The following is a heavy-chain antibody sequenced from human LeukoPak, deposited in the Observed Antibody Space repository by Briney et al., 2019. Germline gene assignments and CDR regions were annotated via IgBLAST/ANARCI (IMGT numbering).Heavy chain of an antibody. D-gene: IGHD5-18*01. Sequence: SETLSLTCAVSGYSISSGYHWGWIRQPPGKGLEWIGSIYHSGSTYYNPSLKSRVTISVDTSKNQFSLKLSSVTAADTAVYYCARATAMVTGWFDPWGQGTLVTVSS. CDR2: IYHSGST. CDR3: ARATAMVTGWFDP. CDR1: GYSISSGYH. V-gene: IGHV4-38-2*01. J-gene: IGHJ5*02.